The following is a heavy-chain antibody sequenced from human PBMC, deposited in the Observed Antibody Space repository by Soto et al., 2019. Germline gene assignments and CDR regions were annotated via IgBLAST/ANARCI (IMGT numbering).Heavy chain of an antibody. CDR2: ITGAGGST. Sequence: PGGSLRLSCAASGFTFYNYGMSLVRQAPGKGLEWIGAITGAGGSTYNADSVKGRFTISRDNSKKTVYLQVDSLRVEDTAVYYCAKGHSDSFGNYDYFGMDVWGQGTTVTVSS. CDR3: AKGHSDSFGNYDYFGMDV. CDR1: GFTFYNYG. V-gene: IGHV3-23*01. J-gene: IGHJ6*02. D-gene: IGHD4-4*01.